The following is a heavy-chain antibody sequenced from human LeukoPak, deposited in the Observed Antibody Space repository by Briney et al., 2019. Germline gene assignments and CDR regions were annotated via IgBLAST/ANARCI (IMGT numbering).Heavy chain of an antibody. D-gene: IGHD5-18*01. Sequence: PSETLSLTCTVSGGSISSSSYYWGWIRQPPGKGLEWIGYIYYSGSSNYNPSLKSRVTISVDTSKNQFSLKLSSVTAADTAVYYCAGMVTSPYYYMDVWGKGTTVTVSS. CDR1: GGSISSSSYY. CDR2: IYYSGSS. J-gene: IGHJ6*03. V-gene: IGHV4-61*05. CDR3: AGMVTSPYYYMDV.